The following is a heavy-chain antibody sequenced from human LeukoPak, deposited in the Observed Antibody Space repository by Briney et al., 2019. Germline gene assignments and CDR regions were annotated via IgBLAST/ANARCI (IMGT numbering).Heavy chain of an antibody. CDR3: ARESETSGWYDY. J-gene: IGHJ4*02. V-gene: IGHV3-43*02. CDR1: GFIFDNYA. Sequence: PGGSLRLSCAAPGFIFDNYAIHWVRQAPGKGLEWVSLISGDGGSTFYADSVRGRFTISRDNTRKSLSLQMSSLRSEDTALYYCARESETSGWYDYWGPGTLVTVSS. CDR2: ISGDGGST. D-gene: IGHD6-19*01.